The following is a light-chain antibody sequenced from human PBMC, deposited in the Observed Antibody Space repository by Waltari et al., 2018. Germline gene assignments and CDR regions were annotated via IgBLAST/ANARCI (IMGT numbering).Light chain of an antibody. CDR2: RND. CDR1: SSNIGNTY. Sequence: QSVLTQPPSASGTPGQRVTISCSGISSNIGNTYVFWYQQLPGKAPKLLIYRNDQRPSVVPDRFSASKSVTSASLAIGGLRSEDEAIYHCAAWDNSLGRWVFGEGTKLTVL. J-gene: IGLJ3*02. V-gene: IGLV1-47*01. CDR3: AAWDNSLGRWV.